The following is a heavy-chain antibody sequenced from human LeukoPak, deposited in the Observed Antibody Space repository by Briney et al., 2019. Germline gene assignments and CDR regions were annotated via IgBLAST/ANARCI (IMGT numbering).Heavy chain of an antibody. CDR1: DDSVSSGDYF. CDR2: IFYSGTA. V-gene: IGHV4-61*08. Sequence: PSETLSLTCTVSDDSVSSGDYFWSWIRQPPGKELEWIGHIFYSGTANYTPSLKSRVTISVDTSRTQFSLRLSSVTAADTAVYYCARRPTTVTLRDAFDVWGQGKMVTVSS. CDR3: ARRPTTVTLRDAFDV. D-gene: IGHD4-17*01. J-gene: IGHJ3*01.